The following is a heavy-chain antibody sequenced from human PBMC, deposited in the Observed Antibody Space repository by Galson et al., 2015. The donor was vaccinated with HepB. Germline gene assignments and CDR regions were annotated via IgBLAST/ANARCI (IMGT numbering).Heavy chain of an antibody. D-gene: IGHD3-3*01. CDR3: ATKSPYDFWSGPSDY. Sequence: SLRLSCAASGFTFSSYAMSWVRQAPGKGLEWVSAMSGSGGSTYYADSVKGRFTISRDNSKNTLYLQMNSLRAEDTAVYYCATKSPYDFWSGPSDYWGQGTLVTVSS. J-gene: IGHJ4*02. V-gene: IGHV3-23*01. CDR2: MSGSGGST. CDR1: GFTFSSYA.